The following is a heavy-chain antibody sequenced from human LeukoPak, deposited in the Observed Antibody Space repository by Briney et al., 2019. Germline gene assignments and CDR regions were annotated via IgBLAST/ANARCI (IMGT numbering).Heavy chain of an antibody. J-gene: IGHJ4*02. V-gene: IGHV4-59*01. D-gene: IGHD3-10*01. CDR1: GGSISSYY. CDR2: IYYSGST. CDR3: ARGGLWFGELSHFDY. Sequence: SETLSLTCTVSGGSISSYYWSWIRQPPGKRLEWNGFIYYSGSTNYNPSLKSRVTISVDTSKNQFSLKLSSVTAADPAVYYCARGGLWFGELSHFDYWGQGTLVTVSS.